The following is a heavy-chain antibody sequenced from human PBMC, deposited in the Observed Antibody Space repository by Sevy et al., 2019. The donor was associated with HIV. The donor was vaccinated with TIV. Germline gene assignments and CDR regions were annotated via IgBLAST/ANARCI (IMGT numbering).Heavy chain of an antibody. J-gene: IGHJ4*02. D-gene: IGHD1-26*01. Sequence: PSETLSLTCTVSGGSITSLYWNWIRPPPGKGVEWIANIYYNGHINYNPSLKSRVTLSLDTSKNPFSLRLSSVTAADTAMYYCAGENAWGRGYSWGQGTLVTVSS. V-gene: IGHV4-59*08. CDR3: AGENAWGRGYS. CDR1: GGSITSLY. CDR2: IYYNGHI.